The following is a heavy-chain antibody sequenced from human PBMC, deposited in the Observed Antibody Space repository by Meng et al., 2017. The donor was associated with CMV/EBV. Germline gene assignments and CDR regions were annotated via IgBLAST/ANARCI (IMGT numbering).Heavy chain of an antibody. D-gene: IGHD6-6*01. CDR2: ISYDGSNK. CDR3: ARDLSGQLVPATLNYYYYYGMDV. CDR1: GFTFSSYA. Sequence: GESLKISCAASGFTFSSYAMHWVRQAPGKGLEWVAVISYDGSNKYYADSVKGRFTISRGNSKNTLYLQMNSLRAEDTAVYYCARDLSGQLVPATLNYYYYYGMDVWGQGTTVTVSS. J-gene: IGHJ6*02. V-gene: IGHV3-30-3*01.